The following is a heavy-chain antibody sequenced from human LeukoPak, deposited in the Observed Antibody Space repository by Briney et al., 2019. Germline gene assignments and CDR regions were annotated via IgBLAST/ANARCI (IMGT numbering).Heavy chain of an antibody. Sequence: PSETLPLTCTVSGGSISSSSYYWGWIRQPPGKGLEWIGCIYYSGSTYYNPSLKSRVTISVDTSKNHFSLKLSSVTAADTAVYYCARHQPYCSSTSCYDLDAFDIWGQGTMVTVSS. CDR2: IYYSGST. CDR3: ARHQPYCSSTSCYDLDAFDI. J-gene: IGHJ3*02. CDR1: GGSISSSSYY. D-gene: IGHD2-2*01. V-gene: IGHV4-39*01.